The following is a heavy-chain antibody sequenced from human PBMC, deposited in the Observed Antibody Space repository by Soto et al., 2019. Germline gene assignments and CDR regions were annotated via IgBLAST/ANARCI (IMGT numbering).Heavy chain of an antibody. CDR1: GGSISSNNW. V-gene: IGHV4-31*11. Sequence: SETLSLTCAVSGGSISSNNWWNWVRQHPGKGLEWIGYIYYSGSTYYNPSLKSRVTISVDTSKNQFSLKLSSVTAADTAVYYCARVCGGDCHYGMDVWGQGTTVTVSS. CDR3: ARVCGGDCHYGMDV. J-gene: IGHJ6*02. D-gene: IGHD2-21*02. CDR2: IYYSGST.